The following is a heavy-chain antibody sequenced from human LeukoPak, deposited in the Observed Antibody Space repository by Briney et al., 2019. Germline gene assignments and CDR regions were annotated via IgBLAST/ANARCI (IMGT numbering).Heavy chain of an antibody. V-gene: IGHV5-51*01. CDR2: IYPGDSDT. Sequence: DSLKISGKWSGYSLTIYWIGWVRQMPGKGLDWIRIIYPGDSDTSYSPSVQGQVTISADKYISTAYLQWSSLKASDTAMYYCARLGYCSSTSCYPYYYYYYGMDVWGKGTTVTVSS. CDR1: GYSLTIYW. J-gene: IGHJ6*04. D-gene: IGHD2-2*01. CDR3: ARLGYCSSTSCYPYYYYYYGMDV.